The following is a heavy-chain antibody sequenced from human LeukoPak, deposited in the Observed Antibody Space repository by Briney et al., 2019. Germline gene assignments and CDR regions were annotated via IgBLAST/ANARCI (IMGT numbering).Heavy chain of an antibody. CDR2: ISSSGSYI. CDR3: ARDCSGGSCFSDY. D-gene: IGHD2-15*01. J-gene: IGHJ4*02. V-gene: IGHV3-21*01. CDR1: GFTFSSYS. Sequence: GGSLRLSCAASGFTFSSYSMNWVRQAPGKGLEWVSSISSSGSYIYYADSVKGRFTISRDNAKNSLYLQMNSLGAEDTAVYYCARDCSGGSCFSDYWGQGTLVTVSS.